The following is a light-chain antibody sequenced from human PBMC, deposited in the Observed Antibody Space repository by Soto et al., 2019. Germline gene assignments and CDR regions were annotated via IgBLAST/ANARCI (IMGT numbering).Light chain of an antibody. CDR2: DVT. J-gene: IGLJ1*01. V-gene: IGLV2-14*03. CDR3: SSYTSSHTLV. CDR1: SSDVGNYNF. Sequence: QSVLTQPASGSGSPGQSITLSCTGTSSDVGNYNFVSWYQQLPGEAPKLIIYDVTNRPSGLSDRFSGSKSANTASLTISGLQAEDEADYYCSSYTSSHTLVFGSGTKVTVL.